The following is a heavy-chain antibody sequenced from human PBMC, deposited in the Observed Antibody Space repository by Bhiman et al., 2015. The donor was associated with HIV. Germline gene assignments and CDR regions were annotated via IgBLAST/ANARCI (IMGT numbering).Heavy chain of an antibody. CDR2: ISSSSNTK. Sequence: EVQLVESGGGLVQPGGSLRLSCAASGFTFSSYNMNWVRQAPGKGLEWVSYISSSSNTKYYADSVKGRFTISRDNAKNSLYLQMYSLTAEDTALYYCAKGSFIAAAGGPGGGFNYWGQGTLVTVSS. CDR1: GFTFSSYN. D-gene: IGHD6-13*01. J-gene: IGHJ4*02. V-gene: IGHV3-48*01. CDR3: AKGSFIAAAGGPGGGFNY.